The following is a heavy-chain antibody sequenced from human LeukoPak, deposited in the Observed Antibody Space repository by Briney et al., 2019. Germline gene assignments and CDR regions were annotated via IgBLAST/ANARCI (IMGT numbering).Heavy chain of an antibody. J-gene: IGHJ4*02. CDR2: INHSGST. D-gene: IGHD1-7*01. V-gene: IGHV4-34*01. CDR1: GGSFSGYY. CDR3: ARGQVTDWNYDY. Sequence: PSETLSLTCAVYGGSFSGYYWSWIRQPPGKGLEWIGEINHSGSTNYNPSLKSRVTISVDTSKNQFSLKLSSVTAADTAVYYCARGQVTDWNYDYWGQGKLVTVSS.